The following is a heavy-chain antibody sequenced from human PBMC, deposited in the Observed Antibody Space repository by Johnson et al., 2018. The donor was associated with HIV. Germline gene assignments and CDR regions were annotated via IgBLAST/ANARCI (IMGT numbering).Heavy chain of an antibody. CDR1: GFTFSSYA. CDR2: ISYDGSNK. CDR3: AREGKYLAVAEDAFDI. V-gene: IGHV3-30-3*01. D-gene: IGHD2/OR15-2a*01. Sequence: QVQLVESGGGVVQPGRSLRLSCAASGFTFSSYAMHWVRQAPGKGLEWVAVISYDGSNKYYADSVKGRFTISRDNSKNTLYLQMNSLRAQDTAVYYCAREGKYLAVAEDAFDIWGQGTMVTGSS. J-gene: IGHJ3*02.